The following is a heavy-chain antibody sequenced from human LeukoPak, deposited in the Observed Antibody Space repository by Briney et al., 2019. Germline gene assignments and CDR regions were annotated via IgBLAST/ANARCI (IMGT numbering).Heavy chain of an antibody. V-gene: IGHV4-59*08. D-gene: IGHD4-11*01. CDR2: IYYSGST. J-gene: IGHJ5*02. CDR3: ARTYTVNWFDP. Sequence: SETLSLTCTVSGGSISSYYWSWIRQPPGKGLEWIGYIYYSGSTNYNPSLKSRVTISVDTSKNQFSLKLSSVTAADTAVYYCARTYTVNWFDPWGQGTLVTVSS. CDR1: GGSISSYY.